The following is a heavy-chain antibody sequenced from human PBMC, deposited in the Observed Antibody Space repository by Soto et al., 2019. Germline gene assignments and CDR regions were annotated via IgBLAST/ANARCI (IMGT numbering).Heavy chain of an antibody. CDR3: SRGRSPYYGYFDP. Sequence: GGSLRLSCVASGFTFSGDWLHWVRQVPGKGLVWVSRISPDGTTTYYADSVKGRFTIFRDNAKNTLYLQMNGLRADDTAVYYCSRGRSPYYGYFDPWGPGTLVTVSS. J-gene: IGHJ5*02. V-gene: IGHV3-74*01. D-gene: IGHD3-3*01. CDR2: ISPDGTTT. CDR1: GFTFSGDW.